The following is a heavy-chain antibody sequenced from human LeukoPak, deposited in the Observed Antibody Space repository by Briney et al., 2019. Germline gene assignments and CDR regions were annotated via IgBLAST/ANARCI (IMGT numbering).Heavy chain of an antibody. V-gene: IGHV3-30*04. CDR3: ARDHGFTMKLPDY. D-gene: IGHD3-22*01. J-gene: IGHJ4*02. Sequence: GRSLRLSCAASGFTFSSYAMPWVRQAPGKGLEWVAVISYDGSNKYYADSAKGRFTISRDNSKNTLYLQMNSLRAEDTAVYYCARDHGFTMKLPDYWGQGTLVTVSS. CDR1: GFTFSSYA. CDR2: ISYDGSNK.